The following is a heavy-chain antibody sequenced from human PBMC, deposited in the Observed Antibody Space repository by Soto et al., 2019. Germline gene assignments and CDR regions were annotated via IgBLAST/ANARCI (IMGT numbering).Heavy chain of an antibody. V-gene: IGHV4-61*01. CDR1: GDSVTSVSDY. D-gene: IGHD3-10*01. J-gene: IGHJ6*02. CDR3: ARGVGFGYYYYHMDL. CDR2: IYYSGSA. Sequence: SETLSLTCTVSGDSVTSVSDYWSWIRQPPGKGLEWIGYIYYSGSADYNPSLGSRVTISIDTSKNQFSLKLTSVTAADTAVYYCARGVGFGYYYYHMDLWGHGTTVTVSS.